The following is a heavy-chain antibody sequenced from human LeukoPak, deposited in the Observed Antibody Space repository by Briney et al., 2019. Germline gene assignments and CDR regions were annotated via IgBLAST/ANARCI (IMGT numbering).Heavy chain of an antibody. CDR3: ARDKKDYDILTGRYYYYGMDV. J-gene: IGHJ6*02. V-gene: IGHV3-66*01. Sequence: GGSLRLSCAASGFTVSSNYMSWVRQAPGKGLEWVSVIYSGGSTYYADSVKGRFTISRDNSKNTLYLQMNSLRAEDTAVYYCARDKKDYDILTGRYYYYGMDVWGQGTTVTVSS. CDR2: IYSGGST. CDR1: GFTVSSNY. D-gene: IGHD3-9*01.